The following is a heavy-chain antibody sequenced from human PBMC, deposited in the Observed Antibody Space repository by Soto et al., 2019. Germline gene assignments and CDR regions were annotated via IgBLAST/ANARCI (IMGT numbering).Heavy chain of an antibody. CDR1: GFTISDHY. V-gene: IGHV3-72*01. J-gene: IGHJ4*02. Sequence: EVQLVESGGGLLQPGGSLRLSCAASGFTISDHYMDWIRQAPGKGLEWVGRTRNKAKSYTTDYAASVKGRFTISRDDSKNSLYLQMNSLKSEDTAVYYCARYDYGDVNYGGQGTLVTVSS. CDR3: ARYDYGDVNY. D-gene: IGHD4-17*01. CDR2: TRNKAKSYTT.